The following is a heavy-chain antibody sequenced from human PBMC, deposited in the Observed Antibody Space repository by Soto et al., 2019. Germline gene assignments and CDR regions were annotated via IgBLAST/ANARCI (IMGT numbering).Heavy chain of an antibody. CDR3: ARHTPAISISDH. V-gene: IGHV4-39*01. J-gene: IGHJ4*02. Sequence: PSETLSLTCTVSGGSISSCSYYWGWIRQPPGKGLEWIGSIYYSGSTYYNPSLKSRVTISVDTSKNQFSLKLSSVTAADTAVYYCARHTPAISISDHWGQGTLVTVSS. CDR1: GGSISSCSYY. D-gene: IGHD2-15*01. CDR2: IYYSGST.